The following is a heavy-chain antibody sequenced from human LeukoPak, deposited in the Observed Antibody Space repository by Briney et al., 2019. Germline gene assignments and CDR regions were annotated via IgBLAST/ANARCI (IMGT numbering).Heavy chain of an antibody. J-gene: IGHJ4*02. CDR1: GGSITRYY. V-gene: IGHV4-59*04. D-gene: IGHD3-10*01. CDR3: ARYVVFGSGKYYFDY. CDR2: INYGGTT. Sequence: SETLSLTCTVSGGSITRYYWSWIRQPPGKELEWIASINYGGTTYYNPSLKSRVTISVDTSKNQFSLRLSSVTAADTAVYFCARYVVFGSGKYYFDYWGQGSLVTVSS.